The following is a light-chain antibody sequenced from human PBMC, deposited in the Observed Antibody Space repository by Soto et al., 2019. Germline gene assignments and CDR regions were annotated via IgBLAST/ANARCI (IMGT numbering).Light chain of an antibody. CDR1: SSDVGGYNY. Sequence: QSALTQPASVSGSPGQSITISCTGTSSDVGGYNYVSWYQQHPGKAPKLMIYDVSSRPSGVSNRFSGSKSGNTASLTISGLQAEDEADYYCTSYTGSSTRGVFGGGTQLTVL. V-gene: IGLV2-14*03. CDR2: DVS. CDR3: TSYTGSSTRGV. J-gene: IGLJ2*01.